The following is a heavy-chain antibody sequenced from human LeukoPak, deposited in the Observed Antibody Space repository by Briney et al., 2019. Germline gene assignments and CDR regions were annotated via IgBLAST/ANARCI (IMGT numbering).Heavy chain of an antibody. CDR2: VKQDGSEK. V-gene: IGHV3-7*01. Sequence: GGSLRLSCAASGFTFSSYWMNWLRQAPGKGLEWVTNVKQDGSEKYYVDSVKDRFTISRDNAKNSLYLQMNSLRAEDTAVYYCAKEVAYPILTYDSWGQGALVTVSS. CDR3: AKEVAYPILTYDS. D-gene: IGHD2-2*02. J-gene: IGHJ5*01. CDR1: GFTFSSYW.